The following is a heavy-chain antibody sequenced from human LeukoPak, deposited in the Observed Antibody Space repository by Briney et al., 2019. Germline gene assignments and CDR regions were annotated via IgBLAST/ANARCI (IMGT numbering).Heavy chain of an antibody. CDR1: GFTFSSYW. CDR3: ARDLGIAAAGTNY. J-gene: IGHJ4*02. Sequence: GGALRLSCAASGFTFSSYWMSWVRQAPEKGLEWVANINQEGSEKYYVDSVKGRFTISRDNAKNSLYLQMNSLRAEDTAVYYCARDLGIAAAGTNYWGQGTLVTVSS. V-gene: IGHV3-7*01. D-gene: IGHD6-13*01. CDR2: INQEGSEK.